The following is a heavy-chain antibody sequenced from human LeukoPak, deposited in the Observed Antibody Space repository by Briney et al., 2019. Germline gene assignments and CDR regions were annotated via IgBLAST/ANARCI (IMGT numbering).Heavy chain of an antibody. Sequence: GASVKISCKASGYTFTGYYMHWVRQAPGQGLEWMGWINPNSGGTNYAQKFQGRVTMTRDTSISTAYMELSRLRSDDTAVYYCARWSWGPNSYYYMDVWGKGTTVTVSS. J-gene: IGHJ6*03. V-gene: IGHV1-2*02. CDR3: ARWSWGPNSYYYMDV. CDR1: GYTFTGYY. CDR2: INPNSGGT. D-gene: IGHD2/OR15-2a*01.